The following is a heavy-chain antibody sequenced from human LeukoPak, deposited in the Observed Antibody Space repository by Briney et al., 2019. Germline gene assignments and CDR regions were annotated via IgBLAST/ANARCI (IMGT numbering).Heavy chain of an antibody. J-gene: IGHJ4*02. D-gene: IGHD6-13*01. Sequence: PGGSLRLSCAASGFNFSSYGMHWVRQAPGKGLEWVAFIRFDGNHKYYADSVKGRFTISRDNSKSTLCLQMNSLRAEDTAVFYCAKAAAPLYSTAFDYWGQGTLVTVCS. CDR3: AKAAAPLYSTAFDY. CDR1: GFNFSSYG. V-gene: IGHV3-30*02. CDR2: IRFDGNHK.